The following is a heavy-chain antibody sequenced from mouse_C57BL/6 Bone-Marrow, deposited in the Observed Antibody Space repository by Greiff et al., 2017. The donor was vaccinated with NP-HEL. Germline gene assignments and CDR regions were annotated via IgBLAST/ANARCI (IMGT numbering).Heavy chain of an antibody. J-gene: IGHJ2*01. CDR3: ARRAFDY. CDR2: IWSGGST. CDR1: GFSLTSYG. D-gene: IGHD3-1*01. Sequence: QVQLQQSGPGLVQPSQSLSITCTVSGFSLTSYGVHWVRQSPGKGLEWLGVIWSGGSTDYNAALISRLSISKDISKSQVFFKMNSLQADDTAIYYCARRAFDYWGQGTTLTVSS. V-gene: IGHV2-2*01.